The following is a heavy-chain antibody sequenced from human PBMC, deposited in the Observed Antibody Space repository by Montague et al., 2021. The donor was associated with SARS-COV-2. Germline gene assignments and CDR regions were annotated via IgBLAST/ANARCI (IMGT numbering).Heavy chain of an antibody. V-gene: IGHV4-31*03. CDR3: ARVVTIFGVGDTFDY. D-gene: IGHD3-3*01. CDR1: GGSISSGGYY. Sequence: TLSLTRTVSGGSISSGGYYWSWIRQHPGKGLEWIGYIYYSGSTYYNPSLKSRVTISVDTSKNQFSLKLSSVTAADTAVYYCARVVTIFGVGDTFDYWGQGTLVTVSS. J-gene: IGHJ4*02. CDR2: IYYSGST.